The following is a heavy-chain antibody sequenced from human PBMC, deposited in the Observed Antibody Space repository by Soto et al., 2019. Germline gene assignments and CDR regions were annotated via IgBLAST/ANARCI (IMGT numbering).Heavy chain of an antibody. V-gene: IGHV3-21*01. CDR2: ISSSSSYI. CDR1: GFTFSSYS. CDR3: ARDHNTYDYGSGSYPYFDY. D-gene: IGHD3-10*01. J-gene: IGHJ4*02. Sequence: GGSLRLSCAASGFTFSSYSMNWVRQAPGKGLEWVSSISSSSSYIYYADSVKGRFTISRDNAKNSLYLQMNSLRAEDTAVYYCARDHNTYDYGSGSYPYFDYWGQGTLVTVSS.